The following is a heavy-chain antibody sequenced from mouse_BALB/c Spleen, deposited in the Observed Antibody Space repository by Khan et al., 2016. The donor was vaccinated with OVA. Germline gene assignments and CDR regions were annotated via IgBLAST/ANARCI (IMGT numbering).Heavy chain of an antibody. CDR3: ARYDGNYGSCFDV. CDR2: IWTGGST. Sequence: VELVESGPGLVAPSQSLSITCTVSGFSLTSYGVHWVRQPPGKGLEWLGVIWTGGSTNYNSALMSRLSITKDNSKSQVFLKMHSLQTDDTAMYYCARYDGNYGSCFDVWGAGTTVTVSS. CDR1: GFSLTSYG. D-gene: IGHD2-1*01. J-gene: IGHJ1*01. V-gene: IGHV2-9*02.